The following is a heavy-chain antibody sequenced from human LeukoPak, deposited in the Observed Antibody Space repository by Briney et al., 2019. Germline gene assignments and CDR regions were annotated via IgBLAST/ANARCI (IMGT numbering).Heavy chain of an antibody. V-gene: IGHV1-46*01. CDR1: GYTFTSYY. Sequence: ASVKVSCKASGYTFTSYYMHWVRQAPGQGLEWMGIINPSGGSASYAQKFQGRVTMTRDTSTSTVYMELSSLRSEDTAVYYCARSERDSSVYYYYMDVWGKGTTVTVSS. D-gene: IGHD6-6*01. CDR2: INPSGGSA. CDR3: ARSERDSSVYYYYMDV. J-gene: IGHJ6*03.